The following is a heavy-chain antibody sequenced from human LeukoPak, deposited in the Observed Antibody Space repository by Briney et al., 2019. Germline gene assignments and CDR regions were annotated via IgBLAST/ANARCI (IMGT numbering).Heavy chain of an antibody. D-gene: IGHD3-22*01. J-gene: IGHJ4*02. CDR1: GYTFTSYG. CDR3: ARGFRYYYDSSGYYPGRAYYFDY. CDR2: ISAYNGNT. V-gene: IGHV1-18*01. Sequence: GASVKVSCKASGYTFTSYGISWVRQAPGQGLEWMGWISAYNGNTNYAQKLQGRVTMTTDTSTSTAYMELRSLRSDDTAVYYCARGFRYYYDSSGYYPGRAYYFDYWGQGTLVTVSS.